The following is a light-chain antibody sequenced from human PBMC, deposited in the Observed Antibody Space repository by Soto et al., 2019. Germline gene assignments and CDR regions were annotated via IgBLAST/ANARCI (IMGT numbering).Light chain of an antibody. V-gene: IGLV2-23*03. J-gene: IGLJ2*01. Sequence: QSVLTQPASVSGSPGQSITISCTGTSSDVGSYNLVSWYQQHPGKAPKLMIYEGSKRPSGVSNRFSGSKSGNTASLTISGLQAEDDADYYCCSYAGSSTFDVVFGGGTKLTVL. CDR3: CSYAGSSTFDVV. CDR2: EGS. CDR1: SSDVGSYNL.